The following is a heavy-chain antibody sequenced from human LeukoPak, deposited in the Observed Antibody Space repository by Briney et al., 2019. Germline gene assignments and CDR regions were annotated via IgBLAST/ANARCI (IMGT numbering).Heavy chain of an antibody. J-gene: IGHJ4*02. CDR3: ARDGVATIDLEY. CDR2: VNSDGSGT. V-gene: IGHV3-74*01. CDR1: GFTFSSYW. D-gene: IGHD5-24*01. Sequence: GGSLRLSCAASGFTFSSYWMHWVRQAPGKGLVWVSRVNSDGSGTSCADSVKGRFTISRDNAKNTLYLQMSSLRAEDTAVYYCARDGVATIDLEYWGQGTLVTVSS.